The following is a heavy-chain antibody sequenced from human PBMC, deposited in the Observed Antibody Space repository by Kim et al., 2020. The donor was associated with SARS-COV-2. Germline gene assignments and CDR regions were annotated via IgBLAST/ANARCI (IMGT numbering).Heavy chain of an antibody. D-gene: IGHD3-22*01. Sequence: SPSFQGQVTISADKSTNTAYLQWSSLRASDTAMYYCARRYYDSSGFEYFDYWGQGTLVTVSS. CDR3: ARRYYDSSGFEYFDY. V-gene: IGHV5-51*01. J-gene: IGHJ4*02.